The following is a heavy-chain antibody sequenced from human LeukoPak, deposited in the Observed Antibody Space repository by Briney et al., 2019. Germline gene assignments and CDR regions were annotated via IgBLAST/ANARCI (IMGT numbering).Heavy chain of an antibody. J-gene: IGHJ4*02. D-gene: IGHD3-10*01. CDR3: ASTDGSGSYSQFDY. Sequence: SETLSLTCTVSGGSISSYYWSWIRQPPGKGLEWIGYIYYSGSTNYNPSLKSRVTISVDTSKNQFSLKLSSVTAADTAVYYCASTDGSGSYSQFDYWGQGTLVTVSS. CDR2: IYYSGST. CDR1: GGSISSYY. V-gene: IGHV4-59*08.